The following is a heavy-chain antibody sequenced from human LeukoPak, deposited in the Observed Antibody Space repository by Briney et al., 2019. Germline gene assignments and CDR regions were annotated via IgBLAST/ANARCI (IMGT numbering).Heavy chain of an antibody. J-gene: IGHJ5*02. CDR2: VFSSGST. V-gene: IGHV4-39*01. CDR1: GVTISSRNYY. CDR3: ATNKTMMAAARLFDP. Sequence: PSETLSLTCTVSGVTISSRNYYWAWIRQPPGKGLEWIGSVFSSGSTYYRPSLRSRVSISVDASKNQISLTLNSVTAADTAMYYCATNKTMMAAARLFDPWGQGTFVTVSS. D-gene: IGHD3-22*01.